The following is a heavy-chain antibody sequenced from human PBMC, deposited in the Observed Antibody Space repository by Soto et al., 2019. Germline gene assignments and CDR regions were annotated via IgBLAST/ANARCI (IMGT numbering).Heavy chain of an antibody. CDR1: GDSISSGSYY. J-gene: IGHJ4*02. CDR3: ARASSYDNSGHDY. CDR2: IYYSGIT. V-gene: IGHV4-31*03. D-gene: IGHD3-22*01. Sequence: QVQLQESGPGLVKPSQTLSLTCTVSGDSISSGSYYWSWIRQHPGKGLEWIGYIYYSGITYYNPSLKGRVSISVDTSKNQFTLKLTSVSAADTAVYYCARASSYDNSGHDYWGQGTLVTVSS.